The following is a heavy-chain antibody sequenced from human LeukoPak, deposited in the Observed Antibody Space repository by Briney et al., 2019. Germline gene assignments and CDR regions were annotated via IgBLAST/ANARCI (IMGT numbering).Heavy chain of an antibody. J-gene: IGHJ6*03. CDR2: VYFGGST. Sequence: PGGSLRLSCAASGFTFSSYAMSWVRQAPGKGLGWIGYVYFGGSTTYDPSLKGRVTISLDTSRNQFSLKLTSVTAADTAVYFCARGLVSDFWSGYYPQHYYYYIDVWGKGTPVTVSS. CDR1: GFTFSSYA. CDR3: ARGLVSDFWSGYYPQHYYYYIDV. D-gene: IGHD3-3*01. V-gene: IGHV4-4*09.